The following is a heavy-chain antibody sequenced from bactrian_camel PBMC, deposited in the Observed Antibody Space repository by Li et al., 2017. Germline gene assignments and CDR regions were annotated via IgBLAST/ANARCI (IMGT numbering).Heavy chain of an antibody. D-gene: IGHD5*01. CDR1: GFAFGTYD. CDR2: ISNGGGST. J-gene: IGHJ4*01. Sequence: VQLVESGGGLVQPGGSLRLSCATSGFAFGTYDMSWVRQAPGKGLEWVSIISNGGGSTYYADSVRGRFTISRDNAKNTVFLQLNSLKPEDTALYYCSVATTSGTFNYWGQGTQVTVS. CDR3: SVATTSGTFNY. V-gene: IGHV3S40*01.